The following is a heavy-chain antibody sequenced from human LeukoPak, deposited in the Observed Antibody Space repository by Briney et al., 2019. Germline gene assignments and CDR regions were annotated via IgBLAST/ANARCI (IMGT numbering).Heavy chain of an antibody. J-gene: IGHJ4*02. CDR3: ARDSLTVAGTFDY. Sequence: ASVKVSCKASGYIFTGYYMHWVRQAPGQGLEWMGWINPNSGGTNYAQKFQGRVTMTWDTSISTAYMELSRLKSDDTAVYYCARDSLTVAGTFDYWGQGTLVTVSS. CDR2: INPNSGGT. D-gene: IGHD6-19*01. V-gene: IGHV1-2*02. CDR1: GYIFTGYY.